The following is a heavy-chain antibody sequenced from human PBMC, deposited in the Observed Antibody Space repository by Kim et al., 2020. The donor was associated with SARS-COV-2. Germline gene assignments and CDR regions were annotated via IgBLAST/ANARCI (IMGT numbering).Heavy chain of an antibody. D-gene: IGHD3-10*01. Sequence: SVKVSCKASGGTFSSYAISWVRQAPGQGLEWMGGIIPIFGTANYAQKFQGRVTITADESTSTAYMELSSLRSEDTAVYYCARGYYGSGSYYSYYYYYGMDVWGQGTTVTVSS. CDR2: IIPIFGTA. V-gene: IGHV1-69*13. CDR1: GGTFSSYA. J-gene: IGHJ6*02. CDR3: ARGYYGSGSYYSYYYYYGMDV.